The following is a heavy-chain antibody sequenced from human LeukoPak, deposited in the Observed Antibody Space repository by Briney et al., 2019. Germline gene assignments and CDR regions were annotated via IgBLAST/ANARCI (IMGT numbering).Heavy chain of an antibody. D-gene: IGHD4-17*01. J-gene: IGHJ4*02. V-gene: IGHV1-2*02. CDR2: ISPKTGGT. CDR3: ARGSTGLRGRTDC. Sequence: ASVKVSCKASGYTFSDYYMHWVRQAPGQGLEWMGWISPKTGGTNYAQKFQGRVTMTRDTSIRTAYMELSRLRSDDTAVYYCARGSTGLRGRTDCWGQGTLVTVSS. CDR1: GYTFSDYY.